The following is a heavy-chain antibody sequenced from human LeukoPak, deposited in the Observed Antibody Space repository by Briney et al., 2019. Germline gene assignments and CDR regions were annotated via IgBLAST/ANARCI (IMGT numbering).Heavy chain of an antibody. CDR3: ARDVTGEYYYYGSDV. J-gene: IGHJ6*02. D-gene: IGHD2/OR15-2a*01. CDR2: VWYDGTNQ. CDR1: GFPFNKYG. V-gene: IGHV3-33*01. Sequence: GGSLRLSCAASGFPFNKYGIHWVRQAPGKGLEWVAVVWYDGTNQHYDDSVRGRFTIFRDNAKNTLFLQLNSLRVEDTGVYYCARDVTGEYYYYGSDVWGQGTTVTVS.